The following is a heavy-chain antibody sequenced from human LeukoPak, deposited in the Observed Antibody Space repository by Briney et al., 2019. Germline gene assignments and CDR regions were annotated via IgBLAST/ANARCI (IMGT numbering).Heavy chain of an antibody. CDR1: GFAVSSTY. V-gene: IGHV3-66*01. CDR2: LYSGGST. D-gene: IGHD2-15*01. Sequence: GGSLRLSCAISGFAVSSTYMSWVRQAPGKGLEWFSVLYSGGSTYYADYVQGRFTISRDNSKNTLYLQMNSMRVADTAVYFCARGDCSGGSCHSGLWGQGTLVTVSS. CDR3: ARGDCSGGSCHSGL. J-gene: IGHJ4*02.